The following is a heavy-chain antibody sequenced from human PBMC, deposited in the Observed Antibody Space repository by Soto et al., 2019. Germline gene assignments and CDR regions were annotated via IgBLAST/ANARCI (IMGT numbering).Heavy chain of an antibody. D-gene: IGHD3-22*01. V-gene: IGHV3-33*01. Sequence: PGGSLRLSCAASGFTFSSYGMHWVRQAPGKGLEWVAVTWYDGSNKYYADSVKGRFTISRDNSKNTLYLQMNSLRAEDTAVYYCARGLHHYYYDSSGLLFDYWGQGTLVTVSS. CDR3: ARGLHHYYYDSSGLLFDY. CDR1: GFTFSSYG. J-gene: IGHJ4*02. CDR2: TWYDGSNK.